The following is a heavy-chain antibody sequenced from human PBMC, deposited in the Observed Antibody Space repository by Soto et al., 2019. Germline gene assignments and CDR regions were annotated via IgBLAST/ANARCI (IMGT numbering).Heavy chain of an antibody. D-gene: IGHD2-15*01. CDR1: GFTFSCSA. Sequence: GGSLRLSCAASGFTFSCSAMHWVRQSSGKGLEWVGRIRSKANSYATAYAASVKGRFTISRDDSKNTAYLQMNSLKTEDTAVYYCTRHIPPYCSGGSCYLGNNWFDPWGQATLVTV. CDR2: IRSKANSYAT. CDR3: TRHIPPYCSGGSCYLGNNWFDP. J-gene: IGHJ5*02. V-gene: IGHV3-73*01.